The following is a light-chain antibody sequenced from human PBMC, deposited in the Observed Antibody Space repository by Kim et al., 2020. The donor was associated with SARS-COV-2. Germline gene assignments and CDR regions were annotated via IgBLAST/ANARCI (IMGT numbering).Light chain of an antibody. Sequence: SVALGQTVKITGRGDSLRNYYASWYQQKPGQAPILVFYGKNNRPSGIPHRFSGSSSRDTATLTITGIQAEDEADYYCNSRDSSGVVFGGGTQLTVL. CDR2: GKN. V-gene: IGLV3-19*01. J-gene: IGLJ2*01. CDR3: NSRDSSGVV. CDR1: SLRNYY.